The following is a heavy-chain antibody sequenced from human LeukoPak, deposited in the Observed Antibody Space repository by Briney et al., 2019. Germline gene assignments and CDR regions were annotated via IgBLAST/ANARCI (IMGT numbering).Heavy chain of an antibody. V-gene: IGHV3-30*03. CDR3: ARARGSGSYYSPLGY. Sequence: PGGSLRLSCAASGFTFSSYGMHWARQAPGKGLEWVAVISYDGSNKYYADSVKGRFTISRDNSKNTLYLQMNSLRAEDTAVYYCARARGSGSYYSPLGYWGQGTLVTVSS. CDR2: ISYDGSNK. J-gene: IGHJ4*02. D-gene: IGHD3-10*01. CDR1: GFTFSSYG.